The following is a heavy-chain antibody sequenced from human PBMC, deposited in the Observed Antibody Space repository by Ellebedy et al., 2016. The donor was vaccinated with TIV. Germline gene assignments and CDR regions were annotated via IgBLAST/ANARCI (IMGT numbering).Heavy chain of an antibody. CDR1: GGSFSGYY. V-gene: IGHV4-34*01. J-gene: IGHJ4*02. D-gene: IGHD2-15*01. CDR3: ARTVVVVAATTFDY. Sequence: MPSETLSLTCAVYGGSFSGYYWSCIRQPPGKGLEWIGEIYHSGSTNYNPSLKSRVTISVDTSKNQFSLKLSSVTAADTAVYYCARTVVVVAATTFDYWGQGTLVTVSS. CDR2: IYHSGST.